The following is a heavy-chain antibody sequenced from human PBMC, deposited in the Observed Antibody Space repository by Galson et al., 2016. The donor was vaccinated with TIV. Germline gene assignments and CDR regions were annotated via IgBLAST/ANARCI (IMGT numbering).Heavy chain of an antibody. Sequence: SLRLSCAASGFIFSSYWMSWVRQAPGKGLEWVANINQPGGEKYYGDSVKGRSAIHRDNAKNLLYPQVNSLTVEDTAVYYCARWLMVQGVIRYLDYWGQGTQVTVSS. CDR1: GFIFSSYW. CDR3: ARWLMVQGVIRYLDY. CDR2: INQPGGEK. V-gene: IGHV3-7*01. J-gene: IGHJ4*03. D-gene: IGHD3-10*01.